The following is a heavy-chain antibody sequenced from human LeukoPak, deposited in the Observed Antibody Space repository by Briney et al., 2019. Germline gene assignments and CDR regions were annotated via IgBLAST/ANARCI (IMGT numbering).Heavy chain of an antibody. D-gene: IGHD2-15*01. V-gene: IGHV3-48*01. CDR2: ISSSSSTI. CDR3: ARERRGYCSGGSCYRLGYFDY. CDR1: GFTFSSYS. Sequence: PGGSLRLSCAASGFTFSSYSMNWVRQAPGEGLEWVSYISSSSSTIYYADSVKGRFTISRDNAKNSLYLQMNSLRAEDTAVYYCARERRGYCSGGSCYRLGYFDYWGQGTLVTVSS. J-gene: IGHJ4*02.